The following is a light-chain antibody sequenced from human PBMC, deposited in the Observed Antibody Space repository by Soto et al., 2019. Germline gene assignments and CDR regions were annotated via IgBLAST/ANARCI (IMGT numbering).Light chain of an antibody. CDR3: GSHPPSIPRV. J-gene: IGLJ1*01. CDR1: SSDIGTFNY. Sequence: QSMLTQPASVCGSPGQSIAISCTGTSSDIGTFNYVSWYQQHPGKAPKLMIHEVSNRPSGVSDRFSGSKSGNTASLTISGLQADDEADYYCGSHPPSIPRVFGTGPNVTVL. CDR2: EVS. V-gene: IGLV2-14*01.